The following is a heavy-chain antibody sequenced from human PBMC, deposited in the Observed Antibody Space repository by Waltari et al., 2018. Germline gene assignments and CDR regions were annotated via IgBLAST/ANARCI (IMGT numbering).Heavy chain of an antibody. CDR1: GYTFTSYG. CDR2: IRAYNGNT. CDR3: ARAQGYCSSTSCRLDAFDI. J-gene: IGHJ3*02. Sequence: QVQLVQSGAEVKKPGASVKVSCKASGYTFTSYGISWVRQAPGQGREWMGWIRAYNGNTNDAQKLQGRVTMTTDTSTSTAYMELRSLRSDDTAVYYCARAQGYCSSTSCRLDAFDIWGQGTMVTVSS. V-gene: IGHV1-18*01. D-gene: IGHD2-2*01.